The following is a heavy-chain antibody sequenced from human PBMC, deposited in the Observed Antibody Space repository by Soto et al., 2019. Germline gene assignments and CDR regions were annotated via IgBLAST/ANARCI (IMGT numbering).Heavy chain of an antibody. CDR2: IYFTGNT. CDR3: AGQTFTIAAASYGRSNWFDP. D-gene: IGHD6-25*01. J-gene: IGHJ5*02. Sequence: SETLSLTCTVSGGSISSSSHFFLCVRQPPWNGLEWIGTIYFTGNTYYTPSLKSRLTMSIDTSKNEFSLRLNSVTAADTAVYYCAGQTFTIAAASYGRSNWFDPWGPGTLVTVSS. V-gene: IGHV4-39*01. CDR1: GGSISSSSHF.